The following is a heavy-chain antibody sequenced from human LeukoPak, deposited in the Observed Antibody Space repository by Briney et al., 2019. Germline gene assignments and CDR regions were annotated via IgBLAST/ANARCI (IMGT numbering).Heavy chain of an antibody. J-gene: IGHJ5*02. CDR3: ARGGDTCSDTGCFKNWFDP. CDR2: MNPKRGNT. V-gene: IGHV1-8*01. Sequence: ASVKVSCRASGYTFSSHDIYWVRQAPGQGLEWMGWMNPKRGNTGSAQRFQGRVTMTRDTSTGTAYMELTSLTSEDTAIYYCARGGDTCSDTGCFKNWFDPWGQGTLVTVSS. CDR1: GYTFSSHD. D-gene: IGHD2-2*01.